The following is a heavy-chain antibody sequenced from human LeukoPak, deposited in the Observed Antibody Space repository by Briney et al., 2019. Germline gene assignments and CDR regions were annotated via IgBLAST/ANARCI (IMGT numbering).Heavy chain of an antibody. V-gene: IGHV4-59*02. CDR3: VRDWEGFNFDI. CDR1: GGSVRSYY. D-gene: IGHD1-26*01. Sequence: KPSETLSLTCIVSGGSVRSYYWGWIRQPPGEGLEWIAYIHNTGSTNYNPSLKSRVTISLDTSKNEFSLKLTSVTAADTAVYYCVRDWEGFNFDIWGQGTMVTVSS. J-gene: IGHJ3*02. CDR2: IHNTGST.